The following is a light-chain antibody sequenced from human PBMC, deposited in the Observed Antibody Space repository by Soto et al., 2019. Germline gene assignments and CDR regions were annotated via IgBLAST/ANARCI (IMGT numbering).Light chain of an antibody. V-gene: IGKV3-20*01. Sequence: EIVLTQSPGTLSLSPRERATLSCRASQSVSNAYLAWYLHKVGQSPRLLIYGASNRAPGIPDRFSGSGSGTDFTLTISRLEPEDFAVYYCQQYAASPRTFGQGTQVEVK. CDR3: QQYAASPRT. J-gene: IGKJ1*01. CDR1: QSVSNAY. CDR2: GAS.